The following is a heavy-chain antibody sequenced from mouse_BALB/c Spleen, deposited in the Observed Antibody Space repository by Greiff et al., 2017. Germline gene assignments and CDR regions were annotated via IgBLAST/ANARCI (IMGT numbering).Heavy chain of an antibody. J-gene: IGHJ3*01. CDR2: ISYDGSN. Sequence: EVQLQQSGPGLVKPSQSLSLTCSVTGYSITSGYYWNWIRQFPGNKLEWMGYISYDGSNNYNPSLKNRISITRDTSKNQFFLKLNSVTTEDTATYYCARDGYDYEKFAYWGQGTLVTVSA. D-gene: IGHD2-4*01. CDR1: GYSITSGYY. CDR3: ARDGYDYEKFAY. V-gene: IGHV3-6*02.